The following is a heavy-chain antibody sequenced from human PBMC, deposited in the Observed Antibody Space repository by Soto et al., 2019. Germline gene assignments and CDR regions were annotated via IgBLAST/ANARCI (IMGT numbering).Heavy chain of an antibody. Sequence: SETLSLTCTVSGGSISSYYWSWIRQPPGKGLEWIGYIYYSGSTNYNPSLKSRVTISVDTSKNQFSLKLSSVTAADTAVYYCARVGGNSGPNWFDPWGQGTLVTVSS. CDR3: ARVGGNSGPNWFDP. V-gene: IGHV4-59*01. D-gene: IGHD2-21*02. CDR1: GGSISSYY. CDR2: IYYSGST. J-gene: IGHJ5*02.